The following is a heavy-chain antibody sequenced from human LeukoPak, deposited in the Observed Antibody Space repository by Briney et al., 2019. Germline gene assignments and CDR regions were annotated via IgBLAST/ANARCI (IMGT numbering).Heavy chain of an antibody. V-gene: IGHV3-33*01. J-gene: IGHJ4*02. Sequence: PGGSLRLSCAASGFTFSSYGMHWVRQAPGKGLEWVAVIWYDGSTKYYADSVKGRFTISRDNSKNTLYLQMNSLRAEDTAVYYCARDQYSSGWYLIDYWGQGTPVTVSS. CDR1: GFTFSSYG. CDR3: ARDQYSSGWYLIDY. D-gene: IGHD6-19*01. CDR2: IWYDGSTK.